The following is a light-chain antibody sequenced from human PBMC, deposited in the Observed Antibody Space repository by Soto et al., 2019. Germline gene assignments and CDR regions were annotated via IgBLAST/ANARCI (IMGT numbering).Light chain of an antibody. Sequence: QPVLTQPPSVSGAPGQRVTISCTGSSSNIGAGYDVHWYQQLPGTAPKLLIYGNSNRPSGVPDRFSGSKSGTSASLAITGLQAEDEADYYCQSYDSSLSGVFGGGTQRPS. CDR1: SSNIGAGYD. CDR2: GNS. V-gene: IGLV1-40*01. J-gene: IGLJ3*02. CDR3: QSYDSSLSGV.